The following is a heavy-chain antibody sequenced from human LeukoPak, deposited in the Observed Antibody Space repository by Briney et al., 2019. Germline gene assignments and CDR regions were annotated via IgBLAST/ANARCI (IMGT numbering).Heavy chain of an antibody. CDR1: GFTVSSNY. D-gene: IGHD3-10*01. V-gene: IGHV3-66*01. Sequence: GGSLRLSCAASGFTVSSNYMSWVRQAPGKGLEWVSVIYSGGSTYYADSVKGRFTISRDNPKNTLYLQMNSLRAEDTAVYYCARAPGVVRGVPYYYFDYWGQGTLVTVSS. CDR3: ARAPGVVRGVPYYYFDY. CDR2: IYSGGST. J-gene: IGHJ4*02.